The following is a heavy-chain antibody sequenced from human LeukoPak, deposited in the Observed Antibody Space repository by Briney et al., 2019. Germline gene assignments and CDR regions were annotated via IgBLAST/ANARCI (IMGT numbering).Heavy chain of an antibody. Sequence: GGSLRLSCEASGFNFHDYGMSWVRQAPGRGLEWVADINWNGGSTGYADSVKGRFTISRDNAKNSLYLQMNSLRAEDTALYYCARARDGYNYRRYYFDYWGQGTLVTVSS. CDR3: ARARDGYNYRRYYFDY. CDR2: INWNGGST. J-gene: IGHJ4*02. D-gene: IGHD5-24*01. CDR1: GFNFHDYG. V-gene: IGHV3-20*04.